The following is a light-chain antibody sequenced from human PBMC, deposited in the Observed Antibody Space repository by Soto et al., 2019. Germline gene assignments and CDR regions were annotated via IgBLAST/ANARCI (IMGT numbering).Light chain of an antibody. J-gene: IGKJ1*01. Sequence: ENLLTQSPATLSLSPWEGATLSCRGSQSINTYLAWYQQKPGQAPRLLIYDASKRATGIPARFSGSGSGTNFTLTISSLQSEDFALYYCQQYHNLWTFGQGTKVDIK. CDR2: DAS. CDR1: QSINTY. CDR3: QQYHNLWT. V-gene: IGKV3-11*01.